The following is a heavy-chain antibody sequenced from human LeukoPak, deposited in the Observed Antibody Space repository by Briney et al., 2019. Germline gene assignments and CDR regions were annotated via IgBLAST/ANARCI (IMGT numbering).Heavy chain of an antibody. V-gene: IGHV3-23*01. D-gene: IGHD6-6*01. CDR1: GFTFSSYA. Sequence: PGGSLRLSCAASGFTFSSYAMSWVRQAPGKGLEWVSAISSSGGSTYYADSVKGRFTISRDNSKNTLYLQMNSLRAEDTAVYYCAKYRARFYYFDYWGQGTLVTVSS. J-gene: IGHJ4*02. CDR2: ISSSGGST. CDR3: AKYRARFYYFDY.